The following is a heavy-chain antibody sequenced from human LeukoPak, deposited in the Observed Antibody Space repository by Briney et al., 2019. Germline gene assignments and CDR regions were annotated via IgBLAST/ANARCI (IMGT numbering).Heavy chain of an antibody. CDR3: AREQDTTPDF. D-gene: IGHD1-1*01. Sequence: GGSLRLSCAVSGFTFSSHSMNWVRQAPGKGLEWVSSISSSSNYIYYADSVKGRFIISRDNAKNSLYLQMNSLRAEDTAVYYCAREQDTTPDFWGQGTLVTVSS. V-gene: IGHV3-21*01. CDR1: GFTFSSHS. J-gene: IGHJ4*02. CDR2: ISSSSNYI.